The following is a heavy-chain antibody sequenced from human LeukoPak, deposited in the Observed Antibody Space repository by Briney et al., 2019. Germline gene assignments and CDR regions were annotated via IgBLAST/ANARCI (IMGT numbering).Heavy chain of an antibody. CDR3: ARDLGVVTPRFDP. V-gene: IGHV1-8*03. D-gene: IGHD3-3*01. J-gene: IGHJ5*02. CDR2: MNPNSGNT. CDR1: GYTSTSYD. Sequence: ASVRVSCKASGYTSTSYDINWVRQAPGQGLEWMGWMNPNSGNTGYAQKFQGRVTIGRNISRSTAYMELTSLRSEDTAVYYCARDLGVVTPRFDPWGQGTLVIVSS.